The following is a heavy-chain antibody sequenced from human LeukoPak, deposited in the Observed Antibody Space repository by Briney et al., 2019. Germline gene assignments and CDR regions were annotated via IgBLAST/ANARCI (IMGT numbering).Heavy chain of an antibody. CDR1: GFRFRYYG. CDR3: AKDGDRYCSSTSCYRRGFYFDY. Sequence: GFLRLFCAASGFRFRYYGMDWVRPAPGKGLGLVSAIRGSGGNTYYADSVKGRFTISRDNSKNTLYLQMNSLRAEDTAVYYCAKDGDRYCSSTSCYRRGFYFDYWGQGTLVTVSS. CDR2: IRGSGGNT. V-gene: IGHV3-23*01. J-gene: IGHJ4*02. D-gene: IGHD2-2*02.